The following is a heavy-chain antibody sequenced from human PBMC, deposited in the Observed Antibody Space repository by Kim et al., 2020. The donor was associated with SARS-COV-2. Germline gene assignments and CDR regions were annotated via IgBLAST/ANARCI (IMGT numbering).Heavy chain of an antibody. CDR1: GFTVSKSW. J-gene: IGHJ6*03. D-gene: IGHD2-8*02. V-gene: IGHV3-7*01. Sequence: GGSLRLSCAASGFTVSKSWMTWVRQAPGRGLEWVANIKYDGSNKYCVDSVKSRFTISRENANNSLYLLMNSLRVEDTALYYCARYFPGGALDVWGKGTTV. CDR2: IKYDGSNK. CDR3: ARYFPGGALDV.